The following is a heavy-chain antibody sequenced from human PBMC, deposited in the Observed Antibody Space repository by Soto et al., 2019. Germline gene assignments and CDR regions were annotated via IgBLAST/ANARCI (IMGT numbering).Heavy chain of an antibody. V-gene: IGHV1-46*03. J-gene: IGHJ5*02. Sequence: ASVKVSCKASGYTFTGYYMHWVRQAPGQGLEWMGIINPSGGSTSYAQKFQGRVTMTRDTSTSTVYMELSSLRSEDTAVYYCARDLDYDSSGYYYLNWFDPWGQGTLVTVSS. D-gene: IGHD3-22*01. CDR1: GYTFTGYY. CDR3: ARDLDYDSSGYYYLNWFDP. CDR2: INPSGGST.